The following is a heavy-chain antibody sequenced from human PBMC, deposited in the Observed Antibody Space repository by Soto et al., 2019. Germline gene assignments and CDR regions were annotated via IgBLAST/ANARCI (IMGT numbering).Heavy chain of an antibody. CDR1: GGSFSGYY. J-gene: IGHJ4*02. CDR2: INHSGST. D-gene: IGHD4-4*01. Sequence: SETLSLPCAVYGGSFSGYYWSWIRQPPGKGLERIGEINHSGSTNYNPSLKSRVTISVDTSKNQFSLMLSSVTAADTAVYYCARGSMFSVNGHTVSTLDGDYWGQGTLVTVPS. V-gene: IGHV4-34*01. CDR3: ARGSMFSVNGHTVSTLDGDY.